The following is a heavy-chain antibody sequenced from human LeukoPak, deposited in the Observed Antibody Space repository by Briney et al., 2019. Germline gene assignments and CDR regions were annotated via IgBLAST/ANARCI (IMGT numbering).Heavy chain of an antibody. Sequence: PGGSLRLSCTASGFTVSSNYMSWVRQAPGKGLEWVSVIYSGGTTYYADSVKGRFTISRDNSKNTLYLQMNSLRAEDTAVYYCAGDWKGGYNYGHPTLTSDYWGQGTLVTVSS. CDR2: IYSGGTT. CDR1: GFTVSSNY. CDR3: AGDWKGGYNYGHPTLTSDY. J-gene: IGHJ4*02. V-gene: IGHV3-66*01. D-gene: IGHD5-18*01.